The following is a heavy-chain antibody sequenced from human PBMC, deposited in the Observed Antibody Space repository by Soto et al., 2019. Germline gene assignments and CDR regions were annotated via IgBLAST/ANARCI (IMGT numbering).Heavy chain of an antibody. CDR3: AKEWGYTVTTADSSSYFDY. CDR2: ISYDGSNK. J-gene: IGHJ4*02. D-gene: IGHD4-17*01. CDR1: GFTFSSYG. V-gene: IGHV3-30*18. Sequence: GESLKISCAASGFTFSSYGMHWVRQAPGKGLEWVAVISYDGSNKYYADSVKGRFTISRDNSKNTLYLQMNSPRAEDTAVYYCAKEWGYTVTTADSSSYFDYWGQGTLVTVSS.